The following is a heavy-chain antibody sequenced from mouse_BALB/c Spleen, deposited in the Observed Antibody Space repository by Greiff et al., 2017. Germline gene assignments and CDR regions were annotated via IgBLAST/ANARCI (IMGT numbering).Heavy chain of an antibody. J-gene: IGHJ2*01. CDR2: ISYDGSN. V-gene: IGHV3-6*02. Sequence: EVKVEESGPGLVKPSQSLSLTCSVTGYSITSGYYWNWIRQFPGNKLEWMGYISYDGSNNYNPSLKNRISITRDTSKNQFFLKLNSVTTEDTATYYCARSSITTVVADYWGQGTTLTVSS. D-gene: IGHD1-1*01. CDR3: ARSSITTVVADY. CDR1: GYSITSGYY.